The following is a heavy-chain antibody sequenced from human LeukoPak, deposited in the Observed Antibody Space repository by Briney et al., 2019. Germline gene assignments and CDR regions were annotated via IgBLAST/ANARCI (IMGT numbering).Heavy chain of an antibody. CDR3: ARDGCSDDAFDI. Sequence: SVKVSCKASGGTFSSYAISWVRQAPGQGLEWMGRIIPILGIANYAQKFQGRVTITADKSTSTAYMELSSLRSEDTAVYYCARDGCSDDAFDIWGQGTMVTVSS. CDR2: IIPILGIA. J-gene: IGHJ3*02. V-gene: IGHV1-69*04. D-gene: IGHD6-19*01. CDR1: GGTFSSYA.